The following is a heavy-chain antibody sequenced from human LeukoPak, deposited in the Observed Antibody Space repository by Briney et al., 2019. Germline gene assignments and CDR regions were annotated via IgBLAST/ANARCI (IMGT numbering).Heavy chain of an antibody. CDR2: ISWNSGSI. CDR3: AKDISMVRGVTHLDFDY. CDR1: GLTFDDYA. D-gene: IGHD3-10*01. V-gene: IGHV3-9*01. Sequence: GRSLRLSCAASGLTFDDYAMHWVRQAPGKGLEWVSGISWNSGSIGYADSVKGRFTISRDNAKNSLYLQMNSLRAEDTALYYCAKDISMVRGVTHLDFDYWGQGTLVTVSS. J-gene: IGHJ4*02.